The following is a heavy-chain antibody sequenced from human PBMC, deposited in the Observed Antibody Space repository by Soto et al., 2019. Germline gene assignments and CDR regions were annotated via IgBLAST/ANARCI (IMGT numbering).Heavy chain of an antibody. CDR3: AKEVVPAAGSFDP. CDR2: IYYSGNT. D-gene: IGHD2-2*01. V-gene: IGHV4-59*01. Sequence: PSETLSLTCTVSSASISSYYWSWIRQPPGKGLEWIGYIYYSGNTNYSPSLKSRVTISVDTSKNHFSLKLSSVTAADTAVYYCAKEVVPAAGSFDPSGQATVGTVSS. J-gene: IGHJ5*02. CDR1: SASISSYY.